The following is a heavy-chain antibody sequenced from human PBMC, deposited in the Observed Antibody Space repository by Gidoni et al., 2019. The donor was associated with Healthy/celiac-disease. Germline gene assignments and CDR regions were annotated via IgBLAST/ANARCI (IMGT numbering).Heavy chain of an antibody. CDR2: ISSSSSYI. CDR1: GFTFSSYS. D-gene: IGHD2-2*01. V-gene: IGHV3-21*01. CDR3: ATQLQGYCSSTSCYHY. Sequence: EVQLVESGGGLVKPGGSLRLSCAASGFTFSSYSMNWVRQAPGKGLEWVSSISSSSSYIYYADSVKGRFTISRDNAKNLLYLQMNSLTAEDTAVYYCATQLQGYCSSTSCYHYWGQGTLVTVSS. J-gene: IGHJ4*02.